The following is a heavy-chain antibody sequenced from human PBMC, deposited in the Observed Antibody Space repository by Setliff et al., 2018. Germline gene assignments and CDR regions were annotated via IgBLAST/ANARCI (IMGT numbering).Heavy chain of an antibody. D-gene: IGHD6-19*01. CDR1: GFTFSDYY. V-gene: IGHV3-11*04. J-gene: IGHJ4*02. CDR2: IRSSSGLI. Sequence: PGGSLRLSCATSGFTFSDYYMSWIRQTPGKGLEWVAYIRSSSGLIYYADSVKGRFTISRDEAKNSLYLQMNSLRTEDTAVYYCARSAVAVPGQFYFDNWGQGTQVTVSS. CDR3: ARSAVAVPGQFYFDN.